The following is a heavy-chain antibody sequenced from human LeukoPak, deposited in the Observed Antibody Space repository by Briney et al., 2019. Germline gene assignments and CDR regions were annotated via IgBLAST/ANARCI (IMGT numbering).Heavy chain of an antibody. V-gene: IGHV4-30-2*01. CDR3: ACRTDSSGYYYHY. Sequence: PSETLSLTCAVSGGSISSGGYSWSWIRQPPGKGLEWNGYIYHSGSTYYNPSLKSRVTISVDRSKNQFSLKLSSVTAADTAVYYCACRTDSSGYYYHYWGQGTLVTVSS. CDR2: IYHSGST. J-gene: IGHJ4*02. D-gene: IGHD3-22*01. CDR1: GGSISSGGYS.